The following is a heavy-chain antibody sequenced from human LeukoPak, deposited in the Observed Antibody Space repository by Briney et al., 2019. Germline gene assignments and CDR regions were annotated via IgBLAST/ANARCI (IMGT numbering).Heavy chain of an antibody. J-gene: IGHJ5*02. CDR3: ARGPIFGP. CDR1: GVSVSSGSYY. CDR2: IYYSGST. V-gene: IGHV4-61*01. Sequence: SETLSLTCTVSGVSVSSGSYYWRWIRQPPGKGLEWIGYIYYSGSTNYNPSLKSRVTISVDTSKNQFSLKLSSVTAADTAVYYCARGPIFGPWGQGTLVTVSS. D-gene: IGHD3-9*01.